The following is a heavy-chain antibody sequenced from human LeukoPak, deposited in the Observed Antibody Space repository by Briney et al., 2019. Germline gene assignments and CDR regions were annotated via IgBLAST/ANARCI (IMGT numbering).Heavy chain of an antibody. J-gene: IGHJ4*02. CDR2: IIPILGIA. V-gene: IGHV1-69*04. Sequence: SVKVSCKASGGTFSNYAISWVRQAPGQGLEWMGRIIPILGIANYAQKFQGRVTITADKSTSTAYMELSSLRSEDTAVYYCARDSGVYYDSSGYSDYWGQGTLVTVSS. CDR3: ARDSGVYYDSSGYSDY. CDR1: GGTFSNYA. D-gene: IGHD3-22*01.